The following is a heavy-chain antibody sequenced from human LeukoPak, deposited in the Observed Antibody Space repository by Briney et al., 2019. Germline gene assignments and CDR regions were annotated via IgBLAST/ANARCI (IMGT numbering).Heavy chain of an antibody. CDR1: GGTFSSYA. J-gene: IGHJ5*02. Sequence: SVKVSCKASGGTFSSYAISWVRQAPGQGLECMGRIIPILGIANYAQKFQGRVTITADKSTSTAYMELSSLRSEDAAVYYCARAKSGLLWFGPKTRDWFDPWGQGTLVTVSS. CDR3: ARAKSGLLWFGPKTRDWFDP. D-gene: IGHD3-10*01. V-gene: IGHV1-69*04. CDR2: IIPILGIA.